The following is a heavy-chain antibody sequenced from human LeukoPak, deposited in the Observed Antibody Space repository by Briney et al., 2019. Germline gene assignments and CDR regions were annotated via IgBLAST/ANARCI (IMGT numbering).Heavy chain of an antibody. CDR2: IFSDGSTT. J-gene: IGHJ4*02. D-gene: IGHD6-19*01. CDR3: TRDRYNSGSYHFDF. V-gene: IGHV3-74*01. Sequence: GGSLRLSCAASGFTFSGYWMHWVRQAPGKGLVWVSRIFSDGSTTNYADSVKGRFTISRDNAKNTLYLQMNGLRAEDTAVYYCTRDRYNSGSYHFDFWGQGTLVTVSS. CDR1: GFTFSGYW.